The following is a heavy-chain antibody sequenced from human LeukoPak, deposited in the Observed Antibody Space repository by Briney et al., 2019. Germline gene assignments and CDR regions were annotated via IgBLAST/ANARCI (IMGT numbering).Heavy chain of an antibody. J-gene: IGHJ3*02. CDR2: ISYDGSNK. Sequence: PGGSLRLSCAASGFTFSSYAMHWFRQAPGKGLEWVAVISYDGSNKYYADSVKGRFTISRDNSKNTLYLQMNSLRAEDTAVYYCAREEIVVVPAGAFDIWGQGTMVTVSS. D-gene: IGHD2-2*01. V-gene: IGHV3-30-3*01. CDR3: AREEIVVVPAGAFDI. CDR1: GFTFSSYA.